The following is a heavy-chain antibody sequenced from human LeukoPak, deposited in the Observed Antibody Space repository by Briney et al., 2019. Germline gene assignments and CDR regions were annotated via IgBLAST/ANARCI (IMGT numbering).Heavy chain of an antibody. V-gene: IGHV4-4*02. Sequence: SETLSLTCAVSGCSISSSNWWSWVRQPPGKVLEWSGEIYHSGSTNYNPSLKSRVTMSVDKSKNQFSLKLTCVTAADTAVYYCARAPSPNNYYSGAYYGTFDIWGQGTKVTVSS. CDR2: IYHSGST. D-gene: IGHD1-26*01. CDR1: GCSISSSNW. J-gene: IGHJ3*02. CDR3: ARAPSPNNYYSGAYYGTFDI.